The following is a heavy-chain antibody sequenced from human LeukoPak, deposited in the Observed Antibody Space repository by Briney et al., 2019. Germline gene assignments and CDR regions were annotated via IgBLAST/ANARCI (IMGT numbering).Heavy chain of an antibody. CDR2: INAGNGNT. Sequence: ASVKVSCKASGYTFTSYAMHWVRQAPGQRLEWMGWINAGNGNTKYSQKFQGRVTITADESTSTAYMELSSLRSEDTAVYYCARDKVRPDYYGSGSQGEYFQHWGQGTLVTVSS. CDR1: GYTFTSYA. CDR3: ARDKVRPDYYGSGSQGEYFQH. D-gene: IGHD3-10*01. V-gene: IGHV1-3*01. J-gene: IGHJ1*01.